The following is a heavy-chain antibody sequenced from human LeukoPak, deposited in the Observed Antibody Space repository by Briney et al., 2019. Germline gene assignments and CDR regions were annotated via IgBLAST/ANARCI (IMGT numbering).Heavy chain of an antibody. CDR1: GFTFSSYA. CDR2: ISGSGGST. J-gene: IGHJ4*02. D-gene: IGHD3-10*01. CDR3: AKAPPPLLVRGPLTADY. Sequence: GGSLRLSCAASGFTFSSYAMSWVRQAPGKGLEWVSAISGSGGSTYYADSVKGRFTISRDNSKNTLYLQMNSLRAEGTAVYYCAKAPPPLLVRGPLTADYWGQGTLVTVSS. V-gene: IGHV3-23*01.